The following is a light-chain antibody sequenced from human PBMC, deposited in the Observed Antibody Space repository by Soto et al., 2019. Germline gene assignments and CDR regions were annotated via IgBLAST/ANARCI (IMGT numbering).Light chain of an antibody. V-gene: IGLV4-69*01. CDR2: LNSDGSH. Sequence: QPVLTQSPSASASLGASVKLTCTLSSGHSTYSIAWHQQQPEKGPRYLMKLNSDGSHSKGAGIPDRFSGSSSGAERYLTISSLQSEDEADYYCQTWGTGIQMFGGGTKLTVL. CDR1: SGHSTYS. J-gene: IGLJ3*02. CDR3: QTWGTGIQM.